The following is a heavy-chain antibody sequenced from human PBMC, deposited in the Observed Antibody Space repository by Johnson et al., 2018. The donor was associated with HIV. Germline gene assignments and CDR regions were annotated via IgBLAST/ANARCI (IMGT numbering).Heavy chain of an antibody. CDR3: ARGRYYYGSIDAFDI. V-gene: IGHV3-13*01. Sequence: MLLVESGGGLVQPGGSLRLSCAASGFIFSSYDMHWVRQATGKGLEWVSTIGTAGDTYYPGSVKGRFTISRENAKNSLYLQMNSLKAGDTAVYYCARGRYYYGSIDAFDIWGQGTLVTVSS. CDR1: GFIFSSYD. D-gene: IGHD3-10*01. J-gene: IGHJ3*02. CDR2: IGTAGDT.